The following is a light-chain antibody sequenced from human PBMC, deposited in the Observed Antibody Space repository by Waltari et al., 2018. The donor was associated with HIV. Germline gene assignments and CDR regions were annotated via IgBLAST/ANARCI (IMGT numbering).Light chain of an antibody. J-gene: IGLJ1*01. CDR3: QVFENSRDQA. CDR1: NLGHNN. Sequence: YVLTQPPSVSVAPGKTATITCGGNNLGHNNVHWYQQKSGQAPVLVIYDDKLRPSGIPARISGSNSGGTATLTISGVEVGDEAEYYCQVFENSRDQAFGTGTKVTVL. CDR2: DDK. V-gene: IGLV3-21*01.